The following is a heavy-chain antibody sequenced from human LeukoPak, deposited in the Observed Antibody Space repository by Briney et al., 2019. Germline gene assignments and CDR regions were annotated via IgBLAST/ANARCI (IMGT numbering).Heavy chain of an antibody. Sequence: GGSLRLSCAASGFPFSSYEMNWVRQAPGKGLEWVSAISGSGGSTYYADSVKGRFTISRDNSKNTLYLQMNSLRAEDTAVYYCAKEWFGELLPTHFDYWGQGTLVTVSS. V-gene: IGHV3-23*01. CDR3: AKEWFGELLPTHFDY. D-gene: IGHD3-10*01. CDR2: ISGSGGST. CDR1: GFPFSSYE. J-gene: IGHJ4*02.